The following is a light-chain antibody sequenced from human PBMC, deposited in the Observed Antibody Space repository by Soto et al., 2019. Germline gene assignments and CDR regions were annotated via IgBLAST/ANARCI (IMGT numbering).Light chain of an antibody. CDR1: QSVNSN. CDR2: GAY. J-gene: IGKJ5*01. V-gene: IGKV3D-15*01. CDR3: KVRTNWSIA. Sequence: IVMTQSPATLSVSTGERATLSCRASQSVNSNVAWYQQEPGQAHRLLIYGAYTRATGIQARFSGSVSGADFTLTINNLEPEDFAVYYCKVRTNWSIAFGRGPRLDIK.